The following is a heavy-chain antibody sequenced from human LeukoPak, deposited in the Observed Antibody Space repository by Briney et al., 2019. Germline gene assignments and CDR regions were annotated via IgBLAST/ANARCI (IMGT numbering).Heavy chain of an antibody. V-gene: IGHV4-34*01. D-gene: IGHD3-9*01. CDR3: AREYSPRYFDWLPSPAYYYMDV. CDR2: INHSGST. Sequence: PSETLSLTCAVYGGSFSGYYWSWIRQPPGKGLEWIGEINHSGSTNYNPSLKSRVTISVDTSKNQFSLKLSSVTAADTAVYYCAREYSPRYFDWLPSPAYYYMDVWGKGTTVTVSS. J-gene: IGHJ6*03. CDR1: GGSFSGYY.